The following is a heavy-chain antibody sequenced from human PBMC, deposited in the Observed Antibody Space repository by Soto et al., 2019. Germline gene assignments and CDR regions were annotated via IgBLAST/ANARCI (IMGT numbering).Heavy chain of an antibody. CDR2: INHSGST. CDR3: ARGSYGSGSSQRGRVNTYYYYGMDV. Sequence: QVQLQQWGAGLLKPSETLSLTCAVYGGSFSGYYWSWIRQPPGKGLEWIGEINHSGSTNYNPSLKSRVTISVDTSKNQFSLKLSSVTAADTAVYYCARGSYGSGSSQRGRVNTYYYYGMDVWGQGTTVTVSS. CDR1: GGSFSGYY. V-gene: IGHV4-34*01. D-gene: IGHD3-10*01. J-gene: IGHJ6*02.